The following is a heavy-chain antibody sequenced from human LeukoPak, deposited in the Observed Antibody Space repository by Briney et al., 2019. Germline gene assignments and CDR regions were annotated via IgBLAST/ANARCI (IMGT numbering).Heavy chain of an antibody. V-gene: IGHV1-2*04. CDR1: GYTFTGYY. D-gene: IGHD6-13*01. J-gene: IGHJ5*02. CDR3: ARDLGIAAAESWFDP. CDR2: INPNSGGT. Sequence: ASVKVSCKASGYTFTGYYMHWVRQAPGQGLEWMGWINPNSGGTNYAQKFQGWVTMTRDTSISTAYMELSRLRSDDTAVYYCARDLGIAAAESWFDPWGRGTLVTVSS.